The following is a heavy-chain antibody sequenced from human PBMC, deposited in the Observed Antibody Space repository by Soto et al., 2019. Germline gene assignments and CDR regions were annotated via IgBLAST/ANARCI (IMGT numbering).Heavy chain of an antibody. Sequence: SETLSLTCTVSGGSIISYDWSWFRQPPGKGLEWIGYIYYSGNTNYNPSLKSRVTISVDTSKNQFSLKLSSVTAADTAVYYCSLCGGFGMDVWCQGTTVPVS. V-gene: IGHV4-59*01. CDR3: SLCGGFGMDV. CDR2: IYYSGNT. CDR1: GGSIISYD. D-gene: IGHD3-10*01. J-gene: IGHJ6*02.